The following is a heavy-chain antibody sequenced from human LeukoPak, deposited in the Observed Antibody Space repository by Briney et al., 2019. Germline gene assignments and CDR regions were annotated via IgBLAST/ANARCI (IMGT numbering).Heavy chain of an antibody. CDR3: AKTRPIAAAGTHFDY. Sequence: GGSLRLSCAAPGFTFSSYGMPWVRQAPGKGLEWVAVISYDGSNKYYADSVKGRFTISRDNSKNTLYLQMNSLRAEDTAVYYCAKTRPIAAAGTHFDYWGQGTLVTVSS. D-gene: IGHD6-13*01. CDR1: GFTFSSYG. V-gene: IGHV3-30*18. CDR2: ISYDGSNK. J-gene: IGHJ4*02.